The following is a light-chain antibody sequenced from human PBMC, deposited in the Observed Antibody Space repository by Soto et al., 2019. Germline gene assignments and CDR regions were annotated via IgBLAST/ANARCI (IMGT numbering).Light chain of an antibody. Sequence: EIVMTQSPATVSVSPGERATLSCRASQSVSDKIAWYQQKPGQAPRLLIYHASARATGIPARFSGSGSGTEFTLTISGLQSEDFAVYYCQQYNNWPPWTFGQGTKVEIK. J-gene: IGKJ1*01. CDR3: QQYNNWPPWT. CDR1: QSVSDK. CDR2: HAS. V-gene: IGKV3-15*01.